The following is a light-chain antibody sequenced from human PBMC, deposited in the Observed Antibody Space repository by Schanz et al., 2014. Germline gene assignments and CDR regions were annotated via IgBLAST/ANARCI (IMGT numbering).Light chain of an antibody. CDR2: SVS. V-gene: IGKV1-39*01. CDR1: QSISKY. CDR3: QQGYSSACT. J-gene: IGKJ2*02. Sequence: DIEMTQSPTSLSASVGDRVTITCRASQSISKYLNWYQQKAGKAPKLLIYSVSKLESGVPSRFRGSGSGTDFTLIISGLQPDDFATYYCQQGYSSACTFGQGTNLEMK.